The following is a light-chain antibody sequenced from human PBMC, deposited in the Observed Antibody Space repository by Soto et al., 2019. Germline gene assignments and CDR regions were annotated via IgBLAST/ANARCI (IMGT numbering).Light chain of an antibody. J-gene: IGKJ1*01. Sequence: DIQMTQSPSSLSASVGDRVTITCRASQSISSYINWYQQKPGKAPNLLIYTASSLESGVPSRFSGSGSGTDFTLTISSLEPEDFALYYCQQRSNWPRTFGQGTKVDIK. V-gene: IGKV1-39*01. CDR3: QQRSNWPRT. CDR2: TAS. CDR1: QSISSY.